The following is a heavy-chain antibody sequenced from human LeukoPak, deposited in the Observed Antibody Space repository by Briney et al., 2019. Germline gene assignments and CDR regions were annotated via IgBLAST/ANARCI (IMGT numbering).Heavy chain of an antibody. CDR3: TRDTGTTGEVKFDP. CDR1: GFTFSSYA. CDR2: INHSGST. J-gene: IGHJ5*02. V-gene: IGHV4-34*01. Sequence: GSPRLSCAASGFTFSSYAMSWVRQAPGKGLEWIGEINHSGSTNYNPSLKSRVTMSVDTSKNQFSLKLSSVTAADTAVYFYTRDTGTTGEVKFDPWGQGTLVTVSS. D-gene: IGHD4-17*01.